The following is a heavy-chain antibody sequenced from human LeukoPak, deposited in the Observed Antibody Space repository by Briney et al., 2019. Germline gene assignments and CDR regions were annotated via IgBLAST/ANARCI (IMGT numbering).Heavy chain of an antibody. Sequence: PSETLSLTCAVYGGSFSGYYWSWIRQPPGKGLEWIGEINHSGSTNYNPSLKSRVTISVDTSKNQFSLKLSSVTAADTAVYYCARVSVIIAASWGPFDYWGQGTLVTVSS. CDR2: INHSGST. J-gene: IGHJ4*02. CDR3: ARVSVIIAASWGPFDY. CDR1: GGSFSGYY. V-gene: IGHV4-34*01. D-gene: IGHD6-6*01.